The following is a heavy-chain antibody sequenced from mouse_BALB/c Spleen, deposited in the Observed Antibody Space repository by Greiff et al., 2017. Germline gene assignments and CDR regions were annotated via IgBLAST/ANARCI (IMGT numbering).Heavy chain of an antibody. CDR1: GFTFSSYG. CDR2: ISSGCSYT. Sequence: EVKLVESGGDLVKPGGSLKLSCAASGFTFSSYGMSWVRQTPDKRLEWVATISSGCSYTYYPESVKGRFTISRDNAKNTLYLQMSSLKSEDTAMYYCARHRGYYAYERGFAYWGQGTLVTVSA. J-gene: IGHJ3*01. D-gene: IGHD2-2*01. V-gene: IGHV5-6*02. CDR3: ARHRGYYAYERGFAY.